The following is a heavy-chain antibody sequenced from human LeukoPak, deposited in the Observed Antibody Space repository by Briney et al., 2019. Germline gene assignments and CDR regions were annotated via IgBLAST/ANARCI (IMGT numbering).Heavy chain of an antibody. V-gene: IGHV3-30*04. CDR2: ISYDGSNK. Sequence: GGSLRLSCAASGFTFSSYAMHWVRQAPGKGLEWVAVISYDGSNKYYADSVKGRFTISRDNSKNTLYLQMSSLRAEDTAVYYCARDPRRDGSPTRRFDPWGQGTLVTVSS. D-gene: IGHD5-24*01. CDR3: ARDPRRDGSPTRRFDP. CDR1: GFTFSSYA. J-gene: IGHJ5*02.